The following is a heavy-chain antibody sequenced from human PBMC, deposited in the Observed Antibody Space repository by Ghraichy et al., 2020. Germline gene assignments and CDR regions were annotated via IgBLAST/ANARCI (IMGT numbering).Heavy chain of an antibody. CDR1: GFTFSSYS. CDR2: ISSSSSTI. V-gene: IGHV3-48*02. CDR3: ARKNLLRLGDPMDV. D-gene: IGHD3-16*01. Sequence: GGSLRLSCAASGFTFSSYSMNWVRQAPGKGLEWVSYISSSSSTIYYADSVKGRFTISRDNAKNSLYLQMNSLRDEDTAVYYCARKNLLRLGDPMDVWGQGTTVTVTS. J-gene: IGHJ6*02.